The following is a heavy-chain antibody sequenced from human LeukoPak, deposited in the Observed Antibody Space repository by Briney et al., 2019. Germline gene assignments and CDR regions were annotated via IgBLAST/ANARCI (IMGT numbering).Heavy chain of an antibody. CDR2: INPNSGVT. J-gene: IGHJ4*02. D-gene: IGHD2-2*01. Sequence: GASVKVSCKASGYTFTGYYMHWVRQAPGQGLEWMGWINPNSGVTNYAQKFQGRVTMTRDTSISTAYMELSRLRSDDTAVYYCARLGYCSSTSCSLSFDYWGQGTLVTVSS. CDR1: GYTFTGYY. V-gene: IGHV1-2*02. CDR3: ARLGYCSSTSCSLSFDY.